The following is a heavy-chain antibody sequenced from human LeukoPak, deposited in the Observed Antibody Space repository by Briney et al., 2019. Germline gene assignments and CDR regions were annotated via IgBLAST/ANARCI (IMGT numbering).Heavy chain of an antibody. CDR2: ISYDGSNK. CDR1: GFTFSSYA. D-gene: IGHD3-10*01. CDR3: ARTASPYGSGSSFQH. Sequence: GGSLRLSCAAPGFTFSSYAMHWVRQAPGKGLEWVAVISYDGSNKYYADSVKGRFTISRDNSKNTLYLQMNSLRAEDTAVYYCARTASPYGSGSSFQHWGQGTLVTVSS. V-gene: IGHV3-30-3*01. J-gene: IGHJ1*01.